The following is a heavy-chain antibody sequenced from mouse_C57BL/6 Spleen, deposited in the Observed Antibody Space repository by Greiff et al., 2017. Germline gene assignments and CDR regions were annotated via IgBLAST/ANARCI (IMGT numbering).Heavy chain of an antibody. V-gene: IGHV5-9-1*02. J-gene: IGHJ2*01. CDR1: GFTFSSYA. D-gene: IGHD1-1*01. Sequence: EVQLVESGEGLVKPGGSLKLSCAASGFTFSSYAMSWVRQTPEKRLEWVAYISSGGDYIYYADTVKGRFTISRDNARNTRYLQMSSLKSEDTAMYYCTRAFITTVVATDYFDDWGQGTTLTVSS. CDR3: TRAFITTVVATDYFDD. CDR2: ISSGGDYI.